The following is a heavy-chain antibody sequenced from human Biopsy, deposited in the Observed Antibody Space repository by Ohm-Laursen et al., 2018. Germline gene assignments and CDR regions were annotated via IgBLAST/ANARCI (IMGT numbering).Heavy chain of an antibody. CDR1: GGSISGYH. CDR3: ARDSRGGHLNTTLITGKNLDS. CDR2: VYYNGNT. Sequence: TLSLTCTVSGGSISGYHWSWIRQAPGKGLEWIGYVYYNGNTNYSPSLKSRATISLDTSKDRFSLKLNSVTAADTAVYFCARDSRGGHLNTTLITGKNLDSWGQGILVTVSS. D-gene: IGHD3-16*01. V-gene: IGHV4-59*01. J-gene: IGHJ4*02.